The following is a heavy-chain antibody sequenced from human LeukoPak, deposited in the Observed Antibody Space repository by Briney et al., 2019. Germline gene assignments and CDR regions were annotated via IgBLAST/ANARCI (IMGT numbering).Heavy chain of an antibody. CDR3: ARGQLHDYGDHYYYYYYMDV. CDR2: MNPNSGNT. J-gene: IGHJ6*03. Sequence: ASVKVSCKASGYTFTSYDINWVRQATGQGLEWMGWMNPNSGNTGYAQKFQGRVTITRNTSISTAYMELSSLRSEDTAVYYCARGQLHDYGDHYYYYYYMDVWGKGTTVTISS. D-gene: IGHD4-17*01. CDR1: GYTFTSYD. V-gene: IGHV1-8*03.